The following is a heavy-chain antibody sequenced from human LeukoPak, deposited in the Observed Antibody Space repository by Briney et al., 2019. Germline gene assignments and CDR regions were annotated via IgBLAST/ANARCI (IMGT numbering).Heavy chain of an antibody. CDR2: IHYSGST. CDR1: GGTISSYY. V-gene: IGHV4-59*08. Sequence: SETLSLTCTVSGGTISSYYWNWIRQPPGKGLEWIGYIHYSGSTEYNPSLKSRVTISVDTSKNQFFLRLSSVTAADTAVYYCARQRGYHYDSTTNRFSDLWGQGTRVTVSS. J-gene: IGHJ5*02. D-gene: IGHD3-22*01. CDR3: ARQRGYHYDSTTNRFSDL.